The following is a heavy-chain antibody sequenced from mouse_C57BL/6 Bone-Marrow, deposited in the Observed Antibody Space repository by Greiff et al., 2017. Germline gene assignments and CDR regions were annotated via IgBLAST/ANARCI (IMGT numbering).Heavy chain of an antibody. V-gene: IGHV1-52*01. CDR1: GYTFTSYW. J-gene: IGHJ1*03. Sequence: VQLQQPGAELVRPGSSVKLSCKASGYTFTSYWMHWVKQRPIQGLEWIGNIDPSDSETHYNQKFKDKATLTVDKSSSTAYMQLSSLTSEDSAVYYCAREIGSYWYFDVWGTGTTVTVSS. D-gene: IGHD1-1*01. CDR2: IDPSDSET. CDR3: AREIGSYWYFDV.